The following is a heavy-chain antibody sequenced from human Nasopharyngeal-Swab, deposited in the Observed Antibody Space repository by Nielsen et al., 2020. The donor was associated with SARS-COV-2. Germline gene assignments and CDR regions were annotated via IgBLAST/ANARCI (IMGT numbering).Heavy chain of an antibody. CDR3: ARGWERWLRSPGNAFDI. D-gene: IGHD5-24*01. J-gene: IGHJ3*02. Sequence: WVRQAPGQGLEWMGRIIPTLGIANYAQKFQGRVTITADKSTSTAYMELSSLRSEDTAVYYCARGWERWLRSPGNAFDIWGQGTMVTVSS. V-gene: IGHV1-69*02. CDR2: IIPTLGIA.